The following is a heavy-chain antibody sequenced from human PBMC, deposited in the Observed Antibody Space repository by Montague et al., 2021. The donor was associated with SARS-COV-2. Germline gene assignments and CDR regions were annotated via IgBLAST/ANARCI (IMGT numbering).Heavy chain of an antibody. CDR2: IYYSGST. J-gene: IGHJ5*02. V-gene: IGHV4-39*01. D-gene: IGHD3-9*01. CDR1: GGSISSSSYY. Sequence: SETLSLTCTVSGGSISSSSYYWGWIRQPPGKGLEWIGSIYYSGSTYNPSLKSRVTISVDTSKNQFSLKLSSVTAADTAVYYWAGSPTYYHILTGYFNGPNWFDPWGPGTLVTVSA. CDR3: AGSPTYYHILTGYFNGPNWFDP.